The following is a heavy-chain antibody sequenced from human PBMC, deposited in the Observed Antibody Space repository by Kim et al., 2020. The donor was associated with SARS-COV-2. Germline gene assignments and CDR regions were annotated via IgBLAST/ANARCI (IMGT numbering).Heavy chain of an antibody. V-gene: IGHV1-2*02. J-gene: IGHJ4*02. CDR1: GYTFTGYY. Sequence: ASVKVSCKASGYTFTGYYMHWVRQAPGQGLEWMGWINPNSGGTNYAQKFQGRVTMTRDTSISTAYMELSRLTSDDTAVYFCARVFPFQQQQGWYRDWGQGTLVTVSS. CDR3: ARVFPFQQQQGWYRD. CDR2: INPNSGGT. D-gene: IGHD6-13*01.